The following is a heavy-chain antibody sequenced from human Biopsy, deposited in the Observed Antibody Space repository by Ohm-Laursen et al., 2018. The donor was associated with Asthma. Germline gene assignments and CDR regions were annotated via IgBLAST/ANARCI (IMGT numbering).Heavy chain of an antibody. V-gene: IGHV3-30*01. D-gene: IGHD1-1*01. CDR2: ISKDASTQ. CDR1: GFSFSNFA. Sequence: SLRLSCTASGFSFSNFAIHWVRQAPGKGLEWVGVISKDASTQDYADSVKGRFTMARDNSKNTLDLQMNSLREEDTAVYYCVRDGTDDAFDIWGQGTAVSVSS. CDR3: VRDGTDDAFDI. J-gene: IGHJ3*02.